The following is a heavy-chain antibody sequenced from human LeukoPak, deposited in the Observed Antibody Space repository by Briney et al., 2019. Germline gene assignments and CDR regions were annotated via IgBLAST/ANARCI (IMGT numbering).Heavy chain of an antibody. CDR1: GYTLTELS. J-gene: IGHJ4*02. Sequence: ASVKVSCKVSGYTLTELSMHWVRQAPGKGLEWMGGFDPEDGETIYAQKFQGRVTMTEDTSTDTAYMELSSLRSEDTAVYYCATGGSLGYSRFTDFDYWGQGTLVTVSS. CDR2: FDPEDGET. V-gene: IGHV1-24*01. D-gene: IGHD6-13*01. CDR3: ATGGSLGYSRFTDFDY.